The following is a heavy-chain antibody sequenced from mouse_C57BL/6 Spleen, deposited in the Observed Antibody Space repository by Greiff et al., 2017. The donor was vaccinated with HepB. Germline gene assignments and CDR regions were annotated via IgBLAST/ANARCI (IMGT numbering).Heavy chain of an antibody. CDR1: GYSFTDYN. D-gene: IGHD1-1*01. V-gene: IGHV1-39*01. CDR2: INPNYGTT. Sequence: VHVKQSGPELVKPGASVKISCKASGYSFTDYNMNWVKQSNGKSLEWIGVINPNYGTTSYNQKFKGKATLTVDQSSSTAYMQLNSLTSEDSAVYYCARSPLITTVDYFDYWGQGTTLTVSS. CDR3: ARSPLITTVDYFDY. J-gene: IGHJ2*01.